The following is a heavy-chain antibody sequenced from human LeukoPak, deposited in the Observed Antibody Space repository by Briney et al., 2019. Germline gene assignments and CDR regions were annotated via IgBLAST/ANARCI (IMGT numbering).Heavy chain of an antibody. D-gene: IGHD3-22*01. CDR3: ARARVPNYYDSSGYFDY. Sequence: ASVKVSCKGSGYTFSSYGISWVRQAPGQGLEWMGWINPNHGGTHYAQKFQGRVTMTRDTSISTAYMELSRLRSDDTAVYYCARARVPNYYDSSGYFDYWGQGTLVTVSS. CDR2: INPNHGGT. CDR1: GYTFSSYG. J-gene: IGHJ4*02. V-gene: IGHV1-2*02.